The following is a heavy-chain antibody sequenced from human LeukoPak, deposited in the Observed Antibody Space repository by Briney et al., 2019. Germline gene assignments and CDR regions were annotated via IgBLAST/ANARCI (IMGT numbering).Heavy chain of an antibody. CDR1: GGSISSSSYY. V-gene: IGHV4-61*01. Sequence: PSETLSLTCTVSGGSISSSSYYWSWIRQPPGKGLEWIGYIYYSGSTNYNPSLKSRVTISVDTSKNQFSLKLSSVTAADTAVYYCARTRTSDAFDIWGQGTMVTVSS. CDR2: IYYSGST. CDR3: ARTRTSDAFDI. J-gene: IGHJ3*02.